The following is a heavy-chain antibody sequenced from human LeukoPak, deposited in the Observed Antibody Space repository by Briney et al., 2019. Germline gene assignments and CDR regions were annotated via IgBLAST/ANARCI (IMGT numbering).Heavy chain of an antibody. V-gene: IGHV3-53*01. Sequence: PGGSLRLSCAASGFIVSSNYMSWVRQAPGKGLEWVSVIYSGGSTYYADSVKGRFTISRDNSKNTLYLQMNSLRAEDTAVYYCARGIYYYGSGISLDYWGQGTLVTVSS. CDR1: GFIVSSNY. CDR2: IYSGGST. J-gene: IGHJ4*02. D-gene: IGHD3-10*01. CDR3: ARGIYYYGSGISLDY.